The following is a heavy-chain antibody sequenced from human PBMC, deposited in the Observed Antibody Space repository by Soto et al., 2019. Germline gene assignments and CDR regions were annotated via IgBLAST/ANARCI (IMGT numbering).Heavy chain of an antibody. CDR2: IYYSGST. CDR1: GGSISSGGYY. V-gene: IGHV4-31*03. CDR3: ARDRYSGRNNWFDP. D-gene: IGHD1-26*01. J-gene: IGHJ5*02. Sequence: QVQLQESGPGLVKPSQTLSLTCTVSGGSISSGGYYWRWIRQHPGKGLEWIGYIYYSGSTYYNPSRKSRVTISVDTSKNQLPLKLSSVTAADTAVYYCARDRYSGRNNWFDPWGQGTLVTVSS.